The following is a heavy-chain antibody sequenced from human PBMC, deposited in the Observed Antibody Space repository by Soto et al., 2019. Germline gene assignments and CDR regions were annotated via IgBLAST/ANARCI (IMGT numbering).Heavy chain of an antibody. V-gene: IGHV1-69*01. D-gene: IGHD3-22*01. CDR3: ARGVHYDSSGYYYFY. CDR2: IIPLFGTA. Sequence: QVQLVQSGAEVKKPGSSVKVSCKASGGTFSNYAIDWVRQAPGQGLEWMGGIIPLFGTANYAQKFQGRITITADESTSTDYMEQRSLRSEDTAVYYCARGVHYDSSGYYYFYWGQGTLVTVSS. CDR1: GGTFSNYA. J-gene: IGHJ4*02.